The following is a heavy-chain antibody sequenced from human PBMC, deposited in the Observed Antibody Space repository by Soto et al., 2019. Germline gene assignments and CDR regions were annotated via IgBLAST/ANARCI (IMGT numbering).Heavy chain of an antibody. CDR2: IQRGGSI. D-gene: IGHD2-15*01. CDR3: WRDDCHCNGGNCYGGPMDV. CDR1: GFTVSSKY. Sequence: EVQLVESGGDLVQPGGSLRLSCAASGFTVSSKYMSWVRQAPGKGLEWVAVIQRGGSIYYADSVKGRFAISRDSSKDTPDLQKNSLKAEDTAVDYGWRDDCHCNGGNCYGGPMDVWGKGATVNVSP. J-gene: IGHJ6*04. V-gene: IGHV3-66*01.